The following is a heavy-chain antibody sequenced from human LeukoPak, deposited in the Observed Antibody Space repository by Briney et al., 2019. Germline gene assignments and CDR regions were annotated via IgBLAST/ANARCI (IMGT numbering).Heavy chain of an antibody. CDR1: GGTFSSYA. V-gene: IGHV1-69*01. D-gene: IGHD3-3*01. Sequence: SVKVSCKASGGTFSSYAISWVRQAPGQGLEWMGGIIPIFGTANYAQKFQGRVTITADESTSTAYMELSSLRSEDTAVYYCARGPPRVNYDFWSGYFDIDYWGQGTLVTVSS. CDR2: IIPIFGTA. CDR3: ARGPPRVNYDFWSGYFDIDY. J-gene: IGHJ4*02.